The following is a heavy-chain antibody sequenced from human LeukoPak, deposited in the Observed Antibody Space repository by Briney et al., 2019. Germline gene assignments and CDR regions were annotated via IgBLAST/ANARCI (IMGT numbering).Heavy chain of an antibody. CDR3: ARLPRLEWELPLDY. Sequence: GESLKISCQGSGYSFTSYWIGWVRQMPGKGLEWMGIIYPGDSDTSYSPSFQGQVTISADKSISTAYLQWSSLKASDTAMYYCARLPRLEWELPLDYWGQGTLVTVSS. J-gene: IGHJ4*02. D-gene: IGHD1-26*01. CDR1: GYSFTSYW. CDR2: IYPGDSDT. V-gene: IGHV5-51*01.